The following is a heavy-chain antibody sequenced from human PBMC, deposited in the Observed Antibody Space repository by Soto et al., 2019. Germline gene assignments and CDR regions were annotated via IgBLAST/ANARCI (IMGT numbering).Heavy chain of an antibody. J-gene: IGHJ4*02. CDR3: AKTVYYHFWSGPSRFDY. Sequence: EVQLLESGGGLVQPGGSLRLSCAASGFTFSSYAMSWVRQAPGKGLEWVSAISGSGGSTYYADSVKGRFTISRDNSKNTLYLQMNSLRAEDTAVYYCAKTVYYHFWSGPSRFDYWGQGTLVTVSS. D-gene: IGHD3-3*01. V-gene: IGHV3-23*01. CDR2: ISGSGGST. CDR1: GFTFSSYA.